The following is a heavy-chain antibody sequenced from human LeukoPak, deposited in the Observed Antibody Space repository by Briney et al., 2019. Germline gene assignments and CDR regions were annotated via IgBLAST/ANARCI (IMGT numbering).Heavy chain of an antibody. V-gene: IGHV1-2*02. D-gene: IGHD4-11*01. CDR2: INPNSGGT. CDR3: ARGNAWGNYDKNTPTDY. Sequence: ASVKVSCKASGYTFTGYYMHWERHAPGQGLEWMGWINPNSGGTNYAQKFQGRVTMTRDTSISTAYMELSRLRSDDTAVYYCARGNAWGNYDKNTPTDYWGQGTLVTVSS. J-gene: IGHJ4*02. CDR1: GYTFTGYY.